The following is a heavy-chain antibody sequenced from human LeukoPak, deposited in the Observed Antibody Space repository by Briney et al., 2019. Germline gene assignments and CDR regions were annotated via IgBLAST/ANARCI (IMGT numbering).Heavy chain of an antibody. Sequence: SVKVSCKAPGGTFSSYAISWVRQAPGQGLEWMGGIIPIFGTANYAQKFQGRVTITADKSTSTAYMELSSLRSEDTAVYYCARGGLRGHDAFDIWGQGTMVTVSS. CDR2: IIPIFGTA. J-gene: IGHJ3*02. D-gene: IGHD5-12*01. CDR3: ARGGLRGHDAFDI. CDR1: GGTFSSYA. V-gene: IGHV1-69*06.